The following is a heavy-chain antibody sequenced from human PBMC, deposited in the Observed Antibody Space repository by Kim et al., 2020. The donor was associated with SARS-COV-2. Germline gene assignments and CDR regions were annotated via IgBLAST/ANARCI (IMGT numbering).Heavy chain of an antibody. J-gene: IGHJ1*01. CDR3: AREGVVVPGSGFQH. Sequence: ADSVKGRFTISRDNAKNSLYLQMNSLRAEDTAVYYCAREGVVVPGSGFQHWGQGTLVTVSS. D-gene: IGHD2-2*01. V-gene: IGHV3-48*03.